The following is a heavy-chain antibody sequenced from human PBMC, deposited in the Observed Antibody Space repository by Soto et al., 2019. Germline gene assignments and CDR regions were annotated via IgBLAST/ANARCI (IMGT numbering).Heavy chain of an antibody. Sequence: QVQLVQSGAEVKKPGSSVKVSCKSSGGTFSSYAISWLRQATGQGLEWMGRIIPIFGTANYAQKFQVRVTITADESTRTAYMELSSLRSEATAVYYCAGVYSYGHHDYWGQGTLVTVYS. CDR3: AGVYSYGHHDY. D-gene: IGHD5-18*01. CDR1: GGTFSSYA. J-gene: IGHJ4*02. CDR2: IIPIFGTA. V-gene: IGHV1-69*18.